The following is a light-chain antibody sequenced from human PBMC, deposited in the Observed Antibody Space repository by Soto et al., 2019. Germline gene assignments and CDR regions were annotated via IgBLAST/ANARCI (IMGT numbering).Light chain of an antibody. J-gene: IGKJ1*01. CDR1: QGISSY. Sequence: AIRMTQSPSSFSASTGDRVTITCRASQGISSYLAWYQQKPGKAPKLLIYAASTLQSGVPSRFSGSGSETDFTLTIIFLQSEVWATYYYEQYYSYSQPFGQGSKVEIK. V-gene: IGKV1-8*01. CDR3: EQYYSYSQP. CDR2: AAS.